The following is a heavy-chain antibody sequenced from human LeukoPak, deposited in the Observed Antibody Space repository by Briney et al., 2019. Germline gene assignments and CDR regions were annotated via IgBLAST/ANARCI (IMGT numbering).Heavy chain of an antibody. D-gene: IGHD3-10*01. Sequence: PGGSLRLSCAASGFTFSSYAMSWVRQAPGKGLEWVSGISGSGGSTYYADSVKGRFTISRDNSKNTLYLQMNSLRAEDTAVYYCAKDVYYYGSGSYNPWGQGTLVTVSS. CDR3: AKDVYYYGSGSYNP. CDR1: GFTFSSYA. J-gene: IGHJ5*02. CDR2: ISGSGGST. V-gene: IGHV3-23*01.